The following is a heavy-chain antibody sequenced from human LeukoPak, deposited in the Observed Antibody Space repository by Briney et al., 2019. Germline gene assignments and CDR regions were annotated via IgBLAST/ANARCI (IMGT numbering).Heavy chain of an antibody. D-gene: IGHD6-13*01. CDR3: ARDVRGIAASGPLD. Sequence: SETLSLTCTVSGYSISGSSYYWGWIRQPPGKGLEWIGSIYYSGSTYYNPSLKSRVTISVDTSKNQFSLKLSSVTAADTAVYYCARDVRGIAASGPLDWGQGTLVTVSS. CDR2: IYYSGST. CDR1: GYSISGSSYY. J-gene: IGHJ4*02. V-gene: IGHV4-39*07.